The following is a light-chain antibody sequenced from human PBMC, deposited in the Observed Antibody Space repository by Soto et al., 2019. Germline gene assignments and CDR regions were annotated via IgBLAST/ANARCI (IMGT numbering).Light chain of an antibody. Sequence: QPASVSGSPGQSITISCTGTSSDVGGYNYVSWYQQHPGKAPKLMIYDVSNRPSGVSNRFSGSKSGNTASLTISGLQAEDEADYYCSSYTSSSTPLVFGGGTKLTVL. CDR3: SSYTSSSTPLV. V-gene: IGLV2-14*01. CDR1: SSDVGGYNY. J-gene: IGLJ2*01. CDR2: DVS.